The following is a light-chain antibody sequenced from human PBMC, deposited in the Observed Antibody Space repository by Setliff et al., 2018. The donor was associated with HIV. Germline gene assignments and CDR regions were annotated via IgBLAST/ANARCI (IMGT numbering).Light chain of an antibody. CDR1: SSDVGASNF. J-gene: IGLJ2*01. CDR2: DVS. CDR3: SSYTRSSTL. Sequence: QSALAQPASVSGSPGQSITISCTGTSSDVGASNFVSWYQQHPGKAPKLIIYDVSNRPSGVSNRFSGSKSGNTASLTISGLQAEDEADYYCSSYTRSSTLFGGGTKVTVL. V-gene: IGLV2-14*03.